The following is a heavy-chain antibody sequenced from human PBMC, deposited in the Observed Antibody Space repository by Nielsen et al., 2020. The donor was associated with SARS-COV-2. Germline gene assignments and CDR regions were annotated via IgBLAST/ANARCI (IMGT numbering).Heavy chain of an antibody. V-gene: IGHV3-23*01. CDR2: ISGSGGST. D-gene: IGHD2-15*01. J-gene: IGHJ6*02. Sequence: GESLKISCAASGFTFSSYAMSWVRQAPGKGLEWVSAISGSGGSTYYADSVKGRFTISRDNAKNSLYLQMNSLRAEDTALYYCATLPHLLLGGYYYGMDVWGQGTTVTVSS. CDR1: GFTFSSYA. CDR3: ATLPHLLLGGYYYGMDV.